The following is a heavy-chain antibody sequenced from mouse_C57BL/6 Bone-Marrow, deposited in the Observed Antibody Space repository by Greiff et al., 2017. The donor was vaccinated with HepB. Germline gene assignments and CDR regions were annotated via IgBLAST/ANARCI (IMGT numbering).Heavy chain of an antibody. D-gene: IGHD2-1*01. Sequence: EVNLVESGGGLVQPKGSLKLSCAASGFSFNTYAMNWVRQAPGKGLEWVARIRSKSNNYATYYADSVKDRFTISRDDSESMLYLQMNNLKTEDTAMYYCVRGGNYPYYYAMDYWGQGTSVTVSS. V-gene: IGHV10-1*01. CDR3: VRGGNYPYYYAMDY. J-gene: IGHJ4*01. CDR2: IRSKSNNYAT. CDR1: GFSFNTYA.